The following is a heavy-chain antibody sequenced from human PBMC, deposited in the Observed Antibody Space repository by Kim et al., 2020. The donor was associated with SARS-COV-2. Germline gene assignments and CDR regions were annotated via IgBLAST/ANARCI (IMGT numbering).Heavy chain of an antibody. CDR1: GFTFSSYA. V-gene: IGHV3-30*04. J-gene: IGHJ6*01. CDR3: ASLLAARSDYYYGMDV. CDR2: ISYDGSNK. D-gene: IGHD6-6*01. Sequence: GGSLRLSCAASGFTFSSYAMHWVRQAPGKGLEWVAVISYDGSNKYYVDSVKGRFTISRDNSKNTLYLQMNSLRAEDTAVYYCASLLAARSDYYYGMDVWG.